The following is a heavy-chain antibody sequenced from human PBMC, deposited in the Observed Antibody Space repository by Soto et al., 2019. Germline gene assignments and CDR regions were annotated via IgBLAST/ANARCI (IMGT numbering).Heavy chain of an antibody. D-gene: IGHD4-17*01. J-gene: IGHJ4*02. CDR2: ISYDGSNK. CDR1: GFTFSSYG. V-gene: IGHV3-30*18. CDR3: AKGLTYRDYALDY. Sequence: QVQLVESGGGVVQPGRSLRLSCAASGFTFSSYGMHWVRQAPGKGLEWVAVISYDGSNKYYADSVKGRFTISRDNSKNTLYLQMNSLRAEDTAVYYCAKGLTYRDYALDYWGQGTLVTVSS.